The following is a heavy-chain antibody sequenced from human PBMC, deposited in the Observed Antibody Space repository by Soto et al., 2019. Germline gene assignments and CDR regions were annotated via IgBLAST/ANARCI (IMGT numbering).Heavy chain of an antibody. CDR1: GYTFTGYY. J-gene: IGHJ6*02. CDR3: AIELGTRSSYYYYGMDV. V-gene: IGHV1-2*04. CDR2: INPNSGGT. Sequence: EASVKVSCKASGYTFTGYYMRWVRQAPGQGLEWMGWINPNSGGTNYAQKFQGWVTMTRDTSISTAYMELSRLRSDDTAVYYCAIELGTRSSYYYYGMDVWGQGTTVTVSS.